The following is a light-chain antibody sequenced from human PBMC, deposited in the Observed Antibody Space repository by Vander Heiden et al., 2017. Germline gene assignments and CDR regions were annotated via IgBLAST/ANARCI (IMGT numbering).Light chain of an antibody. CDR1: QSVSSSY. V-gene: IGKV3-20*01. CDR3: QGDCTSGFT. J-gene: IGKJ3*01. Sequence: ESVLSQSPGTLSLSPGERATLSCRASQSVSSSYLAWYQQKSGQAPRLLIYGASSRATGIPDRLRGRGSATAFTLTMSILEPEDFAVYYCQGDCTSGFTFGPGTKVDIK. CDR2: GAS.